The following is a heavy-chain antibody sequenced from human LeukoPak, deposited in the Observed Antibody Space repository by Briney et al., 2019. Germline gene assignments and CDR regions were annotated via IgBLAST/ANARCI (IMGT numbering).Heavy chain of an antibody. CDR1: GYTFTSYG. CDR2: ISAYNGNT. V-gene: IGHV1-18*01. Sequence: ASVKVSCKASGYTFTSYGISWVRQAPGQGLEWMGWISAYNGNTNYAQKLQGRVTMTTDTSTSTAYMELRSLRSDDTAVYYCARGRPQFLWFGDAFDIWGQGTMVTVSS. J-gene: IGHJ3*02. D-gene: IGHD3-10*01. CDR3: ARGRPQFLWFGDAFDI.